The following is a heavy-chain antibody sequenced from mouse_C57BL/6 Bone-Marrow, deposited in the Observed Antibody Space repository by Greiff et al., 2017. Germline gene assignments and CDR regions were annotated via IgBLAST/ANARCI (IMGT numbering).Heavy chain of an antibody. CDR3: ARCSFSFAY. Sequence: QVHVKQPGAELVKPGASVKLSCKASGYTLTSYWMHWVKQRPGQGLEWIGMIHPNSGSTNYNEKFKSKATLTVDKSSSTAYMQLSSLTSEDSAVYYCARCSFSFAYWGQGTLVTVSA. J-gene: IGHJ3*01. CDR2: IHPNSGST. CDR1: GYTLTSYW. V-gene: IGHV1-64*01.